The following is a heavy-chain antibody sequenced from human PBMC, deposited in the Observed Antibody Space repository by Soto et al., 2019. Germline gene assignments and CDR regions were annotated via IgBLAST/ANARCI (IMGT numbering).Heavy chain of an antibody. V-gene: IGHV3-11*05. J-gene: IGHJ3*02. CDR2: IGRSSDYT. D-gene: IGHD3-9*01. CDR1: GFIFSDYY. Sequence: QVQLVESGGGLVKPGGSLRLSCAASGFIFSDYYMSWIRQAPGKGLEWVSYIGRSSDYTNYADSVKGRFTISRDNAKNSLYLQMNSLRAEDTAVYYCTRDADILTGSDAFHIWGQWTMVTVSS. CDR3: TRDADILTGSDAFHI.